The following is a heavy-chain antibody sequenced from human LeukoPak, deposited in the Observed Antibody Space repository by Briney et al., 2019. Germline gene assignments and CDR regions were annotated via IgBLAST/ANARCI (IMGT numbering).Heavy chain of an antibody. V-gene: IGHV4-4*02. CDR3: AREGGPYRPLDY. CDR1: GGSITITNY. CDR2: VTLQGST. J-gene: IGHJ4*01. Sequence: KPSGTLSLTCGVSGGSITITNYWTWVRQPPGKGPEWIGEVTLQGSTNYNPSLMGRVAISVGTSENHISLQLTAVTAAATAAYYCAREGGPYRPLDYSGPGTLVTVSS.